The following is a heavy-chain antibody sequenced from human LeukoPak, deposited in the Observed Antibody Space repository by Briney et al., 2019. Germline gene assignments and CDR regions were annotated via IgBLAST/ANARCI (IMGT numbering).Heavy chain of an antibody. Sequence: PGRSLRLSCAASGFTFSSYAMHWVRQAPGKGLEWVAVISYDGSNKYYADSVKGRFTISRDNSKNTLNLQMNSLRAEDTAVYYCAREGTEAFDIWGQGTMVTVSS. J-gene: IGHJ3*02. V-gene: IGHV3-30-3*01. CDR2: ISYDGSNK. CDR3: AREGTEAFDI. CDR1: GFTFSSYA.